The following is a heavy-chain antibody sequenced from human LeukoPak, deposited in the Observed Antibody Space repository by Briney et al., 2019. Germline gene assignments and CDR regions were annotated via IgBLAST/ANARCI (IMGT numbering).Heavy chain of an antibody. J-gene: IGHJ6*03. CDR1: GGTFSSYA. CDR3: ASCELPYYYYMDV. V-gene: IGHV1-69*13. D-gene: IGHD1-26*01. Sequence: ASVKVSCKASGGTFSSYAISWVRQAPGQGLEWMGGIIPIFGTANYAQKFQGRVTITADESTSTAYMELSSLRSEDTAVYYCASCELPYYYYMDVWGKGTTVTVSS. CDR2: IIPIFGTA.